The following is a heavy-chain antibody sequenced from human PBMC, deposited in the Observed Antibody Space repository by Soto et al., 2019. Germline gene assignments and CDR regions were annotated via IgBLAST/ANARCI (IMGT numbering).Heavy chain of an antibody. CDR2: ISAYKGNT. J-gene: IGHJ4*02. CDR3: ASRSGQIPYYFDY. Sequence: ASLKVSCQASGYTFTNYGMSWVRQAPGQGLEWMGWISAYKGNTNYAQKFQGRVTMTTDTSTSTAYMELRSLRSDDTAVYYCASRSGQIPYYFDYWGQGTMVTFSS. V-gene: IGHV1-18*01. CDR1: GYTFTNYG.